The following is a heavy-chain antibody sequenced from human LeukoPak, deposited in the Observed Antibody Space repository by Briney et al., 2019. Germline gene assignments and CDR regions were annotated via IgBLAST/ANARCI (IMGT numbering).Heavy chain of an antibody. CDR1: RFTFSGYG. V-gene: IGHV3-30*02. D-gene: IGHD2-2*01. J-gene: IGHJ4*02. CDR2: IRNDGSKK. CDR3: AKDQSSFCSRSSCYALHY. Sequence: PGGSLRLSCAASRFTFSGYGMHWVRQAPGKGLEWVAFIRNDGSKKYSADSVKGRFTISRDNSKNTVYLQMNSLRAEDTAVYYCAKDQSSFCSRSSCYALHYWGQGTLVTVSS.